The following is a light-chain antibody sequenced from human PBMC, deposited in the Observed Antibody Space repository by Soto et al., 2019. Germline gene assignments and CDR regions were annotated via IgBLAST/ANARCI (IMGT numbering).Light chain of an antibody. CDR3: QQYDNHPLT. CDR1: QDISNY. Sequence: DIQLTQSPSSLSASVGDRVTITCQASQDISNYLNLYHLSPGKAPKLLIYDASNLETGVPSRFSGSGSRTDFTFTISSLQPEDIATYYCQQYDNHPLTFGGGTKVDIK. CDR2: DAS. J-gene: IGKJ4*01. V-gene: IGKV1-33*01.